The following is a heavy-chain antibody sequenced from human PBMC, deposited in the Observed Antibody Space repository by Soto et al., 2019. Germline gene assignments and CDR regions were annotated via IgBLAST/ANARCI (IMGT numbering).Heavy chain of an antibody. CDR2: ISAYNGNT. J-gene: IGHJ6*03. V-gene: IGHV1-18*01. D-gene: IGHD3-10*01. CDR1: GYTFTSYG. Sequence: VASVKVSCKASGYTFTSYGISWVRQAPGQGLEWMGWISAYNGNTNYAQKPQGRVTMTTDTSTSTAYMELRSLRSDDTAVYYCARDRGYYGSGSYYNRGGYYYYMDVWGKGTTVTVSS. CDR3: ARDRGYYGSGSYYNRGGYYYYMDV.